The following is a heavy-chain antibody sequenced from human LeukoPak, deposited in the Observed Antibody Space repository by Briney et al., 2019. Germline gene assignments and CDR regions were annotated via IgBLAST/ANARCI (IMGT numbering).Heavy chain of an antibody. CDR2: ISWNSGSI. CDR1: GFTFDDYA. V-gene: IGHV3-9*01. Sequence: PGRSLRLSCAASGFTFDDYAMHWVRQAPGKGLEWVSGISWNSGSIGYADSVKGRFTISRDNAKNSLYLQMNSLRAEDTAVYYCAKDVETGDLWGQGTLVTVSS. D-gene: IGHD2-21*02. CDR3: AKDVETGDL. J-gene: IGHJ4*02.